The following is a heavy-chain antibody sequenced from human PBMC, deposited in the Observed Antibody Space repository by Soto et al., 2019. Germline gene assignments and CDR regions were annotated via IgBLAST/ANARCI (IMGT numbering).Heavy chain of an antibody. D-gene: IGHD2-21*02. J-gene: IGHJ4*02. CDR2: IGGRGVDT. CDR3: AKDQTDVTLFDY. V-gene: IGHV3-23*01. CDR1: GFSFSSLA. Sequence: EVQLLESGGGFVQPGGSLRLSCAASGFSFSSLAMSWVRQAPGKGLEWVSSIGGRGVDTLYADSVKGRFTISRDNSRNTLYLQVNSLRAEDTAVYYCAKDQTDVTLFDYWGQGTLVTVSS.